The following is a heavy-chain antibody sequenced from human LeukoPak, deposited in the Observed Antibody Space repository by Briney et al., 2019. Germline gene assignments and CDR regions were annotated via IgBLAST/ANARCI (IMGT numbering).Heavy chain of an antibody. V-gene: IGHV3-15*01. CDR1: GITFSTAW. Sequence: PGGSLTLSCAASGITFSTAWMSWFRRAPGKGLEWVGRIKSKIGGATADYAAPVKDRFTISRDDSKNTLYLQMNSLKTDDTAVYYCATDRAWFDPWGQGTLVTVSS. D-gene: IGHD3-10*01. J-gene: IGHJ5*02. CDR3: ATDRAWFDP. CDR2: IKSKIGGATA.